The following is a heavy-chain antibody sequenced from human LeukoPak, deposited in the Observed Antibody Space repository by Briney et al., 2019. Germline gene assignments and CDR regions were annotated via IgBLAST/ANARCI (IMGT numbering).Heavy chain of an antibody. CDR3: VQDWAWGAFAY. V-gene: IGHV3-23*01. J-gene: IGHJ4*02. D-gene: IGHD7-27*01. CDR2: ISGDAGRT. Sequence: PGGTLRLSCAASGFTFSSYGMNWVRQAPGKGLERVSGISGDAGRTYYADSVKGRFTIYRDNSKNTLYLQMNSLGAEDTAVYYCVQDWAWGAFAYWGQGTLVTVSS. CDR1: GFTFSSYG.